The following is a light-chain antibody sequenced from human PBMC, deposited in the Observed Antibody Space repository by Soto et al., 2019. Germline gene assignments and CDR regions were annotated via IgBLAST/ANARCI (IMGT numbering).Light chain of an antibody. V-gene: IGKV3-20*01. J-gene: IGKJ5*01. CDR3: QHFGGTTFT. CDR1: QSVSSSY. CDR2: GAS. Sequence: EIGLTQSPGTLSLSPGEGATLSCRASQSVSSSYIAWYQQRPGQTPSLLIYGASTRATGIPDRFSGSGSGTHFTLTISRLEPGDFAVYYCQHFGGTTFTFGQRTRLEI.